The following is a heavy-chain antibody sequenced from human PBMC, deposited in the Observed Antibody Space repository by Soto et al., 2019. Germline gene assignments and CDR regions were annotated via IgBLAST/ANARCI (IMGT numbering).Heavy chain of an antibody. J-gene: IGHJ6*02. V-gene: IGHV4-39*01. CDR2: IYYSGST. CDR1: VGSISSSSYY. CDR3: ARHETAGTYYDFWSGSYYYYYGMDV. Sequence: PSETLSLTCTDSVGSISSSSYYWGWIRQPPAKGLGWSGSIYYSGSTYYNPSLKSRVTISVDTSKNQFSLKLSSVTAADTAVYYCARHETAGTYYDFWSGSYYYYYGMDVWGQGTTVTV. D-gene: IGHD3-3*01.